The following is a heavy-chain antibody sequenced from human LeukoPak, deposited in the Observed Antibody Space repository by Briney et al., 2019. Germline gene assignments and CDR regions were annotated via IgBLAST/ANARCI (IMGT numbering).Heavy chain of an antibody. D-gene: IGHD2-15*01. Sequence: GASVKVSCKASGYTFTSYAISWVRQAPGQGLEWMGWISGHNDDTNYAQRLQGRVTMTTDTSTSTAYMELRSLRSDDTAVYYCARAGYCSGGSCYPYYYYYYMDVWGKGTTVNVSS. V-gene: IGHV1-18*01. CDR3: ARAGYCSGGSCYPYYYYYYMDV. J-gene: IGHJ6*03. CDR2: ISGHNDDT. CDR1: GYTFTSYA.